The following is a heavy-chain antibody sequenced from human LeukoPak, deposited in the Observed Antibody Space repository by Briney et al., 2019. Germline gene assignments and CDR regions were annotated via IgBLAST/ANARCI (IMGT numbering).Heavy chain of an antibody. J-gene: IGHJ4*02. CDR3: ARGEGYGDYVGS. CDR2: VHYSGST. CDR1: GGSISSSSSY. V-gene: IGHV4-39*01. D-gene: IGHD4-17*01. Sequence: PSETLSLTCTVSGGSISSSSSYWGWIRQPPGKGPEWIGSVHYSGSTYNHPSLKSRVNITVDTSKNQFSLKLSCMSAADTAVYYCARGEGYGDYVGSWGQGTLVTVSS.